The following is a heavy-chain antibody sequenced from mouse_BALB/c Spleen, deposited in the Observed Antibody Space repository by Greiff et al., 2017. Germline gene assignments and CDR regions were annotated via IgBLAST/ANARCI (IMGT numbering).Heavy chain of an antibody. CDR2: INSNGGST. CDR1: GFTFSSYG. D-gene: IGHD2-4*01. V-gene: IGHV5-6-3*01. Sequence: EVMLVESGGDLVKPGGSLKLSCAASGFTFSSYGMSWVRQTPDKRLELVATINSNGGSTYYPDSVKGRFTISRDNAKNTLYLQMSSLKSEDTAMYYCAREDDYPWFAYWGQGTLVTVSA. J-gene: IGHJ3*01. CDR3: AREDDYPWFAY.